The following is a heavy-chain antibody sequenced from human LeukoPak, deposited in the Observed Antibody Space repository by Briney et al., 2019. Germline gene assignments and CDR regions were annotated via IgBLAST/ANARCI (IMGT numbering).Heavy chain of an antibody. CDR3: AREVYGDNYFDY. J-gene: IGHJ4*02. V-gene: IGHV3-7*05. Sequence: PGGSLRLSCAASGFTFGRHWMSCVRQAPGKGPEWVANIKQDGSQRYYVDSVKGRFTISRDNARNSLFLQMNSLRAEDTAVYYCAREVYGDNYFDYWGQGTLVTVSS. D-gene: IGHD4-17*01. CDR1: GFTFGRHW. CDR2: IKQDGSQR.